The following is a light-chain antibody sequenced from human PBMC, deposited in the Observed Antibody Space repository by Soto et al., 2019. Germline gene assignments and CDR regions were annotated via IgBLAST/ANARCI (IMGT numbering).Light chain of an antibody. V-gene: IGKV1-17*01. Sequence: EIKVNKSPASLSASVADRVTITCQASQDISNYLNWYQQKPGKAPKLLIHATSSLQSGVPSRFSGSGSGTEFTLTITSLQPEDFATYYCLLHKSYLWTFGQGTKV. CDR1: QDISNY. J-gene: IGKJ1*01. CDR3: LLHKSYLWT. CDR2: ATS.